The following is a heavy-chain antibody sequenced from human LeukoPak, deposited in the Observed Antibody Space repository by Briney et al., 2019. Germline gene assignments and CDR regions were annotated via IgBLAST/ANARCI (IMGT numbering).Heavy chain of an antibody. J-gene: IGHJ6*02. CDR2: IIPILGIA. CDR3: ARFGEQGYYGMDV. CDR1: GGTYSSYA. V-gene: IGHV1-69*04. D-gene: IGHD3-10*01. Sequence: GASVKVSCKASGGTYSSYAISWVRQAPGQGLEWMGRIIPILGIANYAQEFQGRVTITADKSTSTAYMELSSLRSEDTAVYYCARFGEQGYYGMDVWGQGTTVTVSS.